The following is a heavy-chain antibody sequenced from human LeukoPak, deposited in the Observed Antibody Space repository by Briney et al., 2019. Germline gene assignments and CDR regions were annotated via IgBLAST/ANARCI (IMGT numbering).Heavy chain of an antibody. Sequence: PSQTLSLTCTVSGGSISNGSYYWSWIRQPAGKGLEWIGRIYTSGSTNYNPSLKSRVTISVDTSKNQFSLKLSSVTAADTAVYYCARVVQDVYYYYMDVWGKGTTVTVSS. CDR3: ARVVQDVYYYYMDV. J-gene: IGHJ6*03. V-gene: IGHV4-61*02. D-gene: IGHD6-6*01. CDR2: IYTSGST. CDR1: GGSISNGSYY.